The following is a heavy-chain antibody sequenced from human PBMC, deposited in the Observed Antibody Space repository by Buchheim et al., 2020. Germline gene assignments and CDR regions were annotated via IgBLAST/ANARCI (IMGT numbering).Heavy chain of an antibody. CDR2: ISSSGTSR. D-gene: IGHD1-26*01. Sequence: VKLVESGGGLIQAGGSLRLSCTASGFTLSSYEMNWVRQAPGKGLEWISYISSSGTSRYYADSVKGRFTISSDSAKNSLYLQMNSLRAEDTAVYYCARVWGVYYYYYYMDVWGKGAT. J-gene: IGHJ6*03. CDR3: ARVWGVYYYYYYMDV. CDR1: GFTLSSYE. V-gene: IGHV3-48*03.